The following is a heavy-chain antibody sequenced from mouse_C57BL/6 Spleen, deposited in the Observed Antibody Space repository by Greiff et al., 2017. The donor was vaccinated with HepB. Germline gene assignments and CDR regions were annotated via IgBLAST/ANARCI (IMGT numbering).Heavy chain of an antibody. V-gene: IGHV1-69*01. CDR3: ARRGGSSYDYAMDY. Sequence: QVQLQQPGAELVMPGASVKLSCKASGYTFTSYWMHWVKQRPGQGLEWIGEIDPSDSYTNYNQKFKGKSTLTVDKSSSTAYMQLSSLTSEDSAVYYCARRGGSSYDYAMDYWGQGTSVTVSS. J-gene: IGHJ4*01. D-gene: IGHD1-1*01. CDR2: IDPSDSYT. CDR1: GYTFTSYW.